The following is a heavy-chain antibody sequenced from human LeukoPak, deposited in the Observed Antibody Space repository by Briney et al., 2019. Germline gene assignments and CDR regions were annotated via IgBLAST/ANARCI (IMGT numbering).Heavy chain of an antibody. V-gene: IGHV3-53*01. CDR1: GFTVSSNY. J-gene: IGHJ6*03. D-gene: IGHD3-10*01. CDR2: IYSGGST. Sequence: GGSLRLSCAASGFTVSSNYMSWVRQAPGKGLEWVSVIYSGGSTYYADSVKGRFTISRDNSKNTLYLQMNNLRAEDTAVYYCASGSGSYRTPYYYMDVWGKGTTVTVSS. CDR3: ASGSGSYRTPYYYMDV.